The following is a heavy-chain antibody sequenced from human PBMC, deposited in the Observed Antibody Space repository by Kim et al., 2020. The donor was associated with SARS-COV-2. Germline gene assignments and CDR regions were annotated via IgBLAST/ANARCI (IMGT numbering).Heavy chain of an antibody. Sequence: GGSLRLSCAASGFTFSSHTMNWVRQAPGGGLEWVSSISYSGSSIYYADSVKGRFTISRDNAKNSLFLQMNSLRVEDAAVYFCARDEDRRSGSYPSHDYWGQGTLVTVSS. CDR1: GFTFSSHT. J-gene: IGHJ4*02. D-gene: IGHD1-26*01. CDR2: ISYSGSSI. V-gene: IGHV3-21*01. CDR3: ARDEDRRSGSYPSHDY.